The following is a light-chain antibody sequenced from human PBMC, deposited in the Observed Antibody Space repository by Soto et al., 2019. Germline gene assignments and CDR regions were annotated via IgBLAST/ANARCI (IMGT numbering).Light chain of an antibody. CDR2: RAS. V-gene: IGKV1-5*03. Sequence: DIQMTQSPSTLSASVGDRVTITCRASQDIGTWLAWYQQKPEKAPKVLIYRASNLESGVPSRFSGSVSGTEFSLTINSLQADDFATYYCQQYHIYSWTFGQGTKVEIK. CDR1: QDIGTW. J-gene: IGKJ1*01. CDR3: QQYHIYSWT.